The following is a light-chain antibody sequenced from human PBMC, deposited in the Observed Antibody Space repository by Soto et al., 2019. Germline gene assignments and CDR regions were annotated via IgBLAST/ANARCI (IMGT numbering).Light chain of an antibody. Sequence: EIVLTQSPATLSVSPGETASLSCRASQSAGNFLAWYQQKPGQAPRLLIYYISTRATGIPARFSGSGSGTEFTLTINSLKSEDSAVYYCQLHIKRPIPFAKRIRLA. J-gene: IGKJ5*01. CDR2: YIS. CDR1: QSAGNF. V-gene: IGKV3D-15*01. CDR3: QLHIKRPIP.